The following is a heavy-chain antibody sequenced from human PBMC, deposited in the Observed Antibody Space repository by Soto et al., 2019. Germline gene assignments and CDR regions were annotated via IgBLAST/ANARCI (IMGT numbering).Heavy chain of an antibody. Sequence: GGELRLSWAAAGLTFSDCCMRWIRQAPGKGLEWVSYISSSGSTIYYADSVKGRFTISRDNAKNSLYLQMNSLRAEDTAVYYCARDYGGYFDYWGQGTLVTVSS. CDR2: ISSSGSTI. J-gene: IGHJ4*02. V-gene: IGHV3-11*01. CDR3: ARDYGGYFDY. CDR1: GLTFSDCC. D-gene: IGHD4-17*01.